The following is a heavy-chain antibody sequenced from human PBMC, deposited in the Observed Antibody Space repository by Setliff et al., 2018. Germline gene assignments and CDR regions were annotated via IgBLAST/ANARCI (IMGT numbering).Heavy chain of an antibody. J-gene: IGHJ6*03. CDR3: ARVKVIVGATPRTYYMDV. Sequence: ASVKVSCKASGGTFSTYAISWVRQAPGQGLEWMGWINAGNGNTKYSQKFQGRVTITRNTSISTAYMELSSLRSEDTAVYYCARVKVIVGATPRTYYMDVWGKGTTVTVSS. V-gene: IGHV1-8*03. CDR1: GGTFSTYA. CDR2: INAGNGNT. D-gene: IGHD1-26*01.